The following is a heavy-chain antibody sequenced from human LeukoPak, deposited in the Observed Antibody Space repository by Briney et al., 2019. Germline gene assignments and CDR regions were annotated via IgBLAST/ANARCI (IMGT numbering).Heavy chain of an antibody. D-gene: IGHD6-13*01. CDR3: ASIAARGLSFDY. V-gene: IGHV1-69*13. J-gene: IGHJ4*02. CDR2: IIPIFGTA. Sequence: SVKVSCKASGGTFSSYAISWVRQAPGQGLEWMGGIIPIFGTANYAQKFQGRVTITADESTSTAYMELSSLRSKDTAVYYCASIAARGLSFDYWGQGTLVTVSS. CDR1: GGTFSSYA.